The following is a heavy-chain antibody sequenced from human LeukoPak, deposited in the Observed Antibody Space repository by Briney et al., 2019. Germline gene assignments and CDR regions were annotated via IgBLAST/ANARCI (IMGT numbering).Heavy chain of an antibody. V-gene: IGHV3-30*02. CDR3: AKERGDYYYMDV. J-gene: IGHJ6*03. CDR2: IRYDGSNK. Sequence: GGSLRLSCVASGFTFSSYGMHWVRQAPGKGLEWVAFIRYDGSNKFYTDSVKGRFTISRDSPKNTVFLQMNSLRGEDTAVYYCAKERGDYYYMDVWGKGTTVTVSS. D-gene: IGHD1-26*01. CDR1: GFTFSSYG.